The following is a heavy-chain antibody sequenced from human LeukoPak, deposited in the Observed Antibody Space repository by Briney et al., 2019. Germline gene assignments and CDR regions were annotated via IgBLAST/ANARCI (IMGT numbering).Heavy chain of an antibody. CDR2: IDSDGSST. J-gene: IGHJ3*02. V-gene: IGHV3-74*01. Sequence: GGSLRLSCAASGFTFSSYWMHWVRQAPGKGLVWVSRIDSDGSSTIYADSVKGRFTISRDNAKNTLYLQVNSLRAEDTSVFYCARGGDNHGFDIWGQGTMVTVSS. CDR1: GFTFSSYW. CDR3: ARGGDNHGFDI. D-gene: IGHD1-14*01.